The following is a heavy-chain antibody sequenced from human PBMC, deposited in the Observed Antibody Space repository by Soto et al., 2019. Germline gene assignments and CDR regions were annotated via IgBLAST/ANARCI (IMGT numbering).Heavy chain of an antibody. CDR2: ISAYNGNT. CDR3: ATTSIAAASYYYYGMDV. J-gene: IGHJ6*02. CDR1: GYTFTSYG. V-gene: IGHV1-18*01. D-gene: IGHD6-13*01. Sequence: ASVKVSCKASGYTFTSYGISCVRQAPGQGLEWMGWISAYNGNTNYAQKLQGRVTMTTDTSTSTAYMELRSLRSDDTAVYYCATTSIAAASYYYYGMDVWGQGTTVTVSS.